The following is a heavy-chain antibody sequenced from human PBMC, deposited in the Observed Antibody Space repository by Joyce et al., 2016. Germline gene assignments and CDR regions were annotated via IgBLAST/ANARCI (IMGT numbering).Heavy chain of an antibody. J-gene: IGHJ4*02. V-gene: IGHV3-21*01. D-gene: IGHD2-8*01. CDR2: LSSSSSYI. CDR1: GFTFSSYS. Sequence: EVQLVESGGGLVKPGGSLRLSCAASGFTFSSYSRGWVRQARGKGREWVSSLSSSSSYIKYTDSVKGRFTISRDNAKNSLYLQMNSLRVEDTAVYYCARSSYTNGIFDYWGQGTLVTVSS. CDR3: ARSSYTNGIFDY.